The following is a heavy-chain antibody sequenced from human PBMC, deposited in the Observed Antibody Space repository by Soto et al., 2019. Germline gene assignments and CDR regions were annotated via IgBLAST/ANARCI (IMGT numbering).Heavy chain of an antibody. V-gene: IGHV3-48*02. CDR2: ISSSSSTI. D-gene: IGHD3-3*01. J-gene: IGHJ5*01. CDR3: ARGYADTYLDFWGGYWSRGWFDY. Sequence: GGSLRLSCAASGFTFSSYSMNWVRQAPGEGLEWVSYISSSSSTIYYADSVKGRFTISRDNAKNSLYLQMNSLRDEDTAVYYCARGYADTYLDFWGGYWSRGWFDYWGQGTLVTVSS. CDR1: GFTFSSYS.